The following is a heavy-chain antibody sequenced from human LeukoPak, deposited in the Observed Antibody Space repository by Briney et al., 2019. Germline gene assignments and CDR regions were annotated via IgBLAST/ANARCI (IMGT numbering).Heavy chain of an antibody. CDR3: AKDQVGDFWSGYYS. Sequence: GGSLRLSCAASGFTFSSYAMSWVRQAPGEGLEWVSAISGSGGSTYYADSVKGRFTISRDNSKNTLYLQMNSLRAEDTAVYYCAKDQVGDFWSGYYSWGQGTLVTVSS. V-gene: IGHV3-23*01. CDR1: GFTFSSYA. D-gene: IGHD3-3*01. CDR2: ISGSGGST. J-gene: IGHJ4*02.